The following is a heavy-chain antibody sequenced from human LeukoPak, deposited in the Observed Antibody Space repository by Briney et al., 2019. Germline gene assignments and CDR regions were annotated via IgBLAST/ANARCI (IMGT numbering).Heavy chain of an antibody. J-gene: IGHJ5*02. Sequence: SETLSLTCTVFGGSIIDYYWSWIRPAPGKGLEWIGYISNSGTTDYNPSLKSRVTMSVDTSNNEFSLRLTSVTAADTAMYYCARVVRGAVTSNCFDPWGQGTLVTVSS. CDR1: GGSIIDYY. CDR3: ARVVRGAVTSNCFDP. D-gene: IGHD4-17*01. V-gene: IGHV4-59*01. CDR2: ISNSGTT.